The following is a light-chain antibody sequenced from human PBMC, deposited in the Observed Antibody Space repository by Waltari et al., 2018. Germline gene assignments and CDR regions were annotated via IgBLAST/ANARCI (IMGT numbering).Light chain of an antibody. J-gene: IGLJ1*01. CDR1: SPRKNF. V-gene: IGLV3-19*01. Sequence: SSELTQDPAVSVAVGQTVRITCQGDSPRKNFASWYQPRPGQAPQLVILAKKNRPSGIPDRFSGSSSGDTASLTITGAQAEDEADYYCYSRDSRDTTGDQYVFGTGTKVTVL. CDR3: YSRDSRDTTGDQYV. CDR2: AKK.